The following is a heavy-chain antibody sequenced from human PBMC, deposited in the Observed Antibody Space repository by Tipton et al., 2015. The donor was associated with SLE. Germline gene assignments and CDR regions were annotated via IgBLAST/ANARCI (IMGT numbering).Heavy chain of an antibody. J-gene: IGHJ4*02. CDR2: ISSNSTYI. V-gene: IGHV3-21*03. D-gene: IGHD4/OR15-4a*01. CDR1: GFGFSSYS. CDR3: ARDMVITLRGHEY. Sequence: SLRLSCAASGFGFSSYSMNWVRLAPGKGLEWVSSISSNSTYIYYADSVKGRFTISRDNAKNSLYLQMNSLRAEDTAVYYCARDMVITLRGHEYWGQGTLVTVSS.